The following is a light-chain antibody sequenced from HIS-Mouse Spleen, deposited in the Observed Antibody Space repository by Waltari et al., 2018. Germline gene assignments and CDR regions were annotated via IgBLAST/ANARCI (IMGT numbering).Light chain of an antibody. V-gene: IGKV1-5*03. CDR3: QQYNSYPYT. CDR2: KAS. CDR1: QSISSW. Sequence: IQRTQSPSTLPASVGDRVTITCRASQSISSWLAWYQQKPGKAPKLLIYKASSLESGVPSRFSGSGSGTEFTLTISSLQPDDFATYYCQQYNSYPYTFGQGTKLEIK. J-gene: IGKJ2*01.